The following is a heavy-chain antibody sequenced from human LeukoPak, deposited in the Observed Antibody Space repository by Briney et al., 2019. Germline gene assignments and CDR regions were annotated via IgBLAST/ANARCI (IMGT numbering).Heavy chain of an antibody. D-gene: IGHD1-26*01. CDR2: IRYDGSNK. J-gene: IGHJ4*02. V-gene: IGHV3-30*02. Sequence: QPGGSLRLSCAASGFTFSSYGMHWVRQAPGKGLEWVAFIRYDGSNKYYADSVKGRFTISRDNSKNTLYLQMNSLRAEDTAVYYCAKDQVVGAIKGRWRSSGDYWGQGTLVTVSS. CDR3: AKDQVVGAIKGRWRSSGDY. CDR1: GFTFSSYG.